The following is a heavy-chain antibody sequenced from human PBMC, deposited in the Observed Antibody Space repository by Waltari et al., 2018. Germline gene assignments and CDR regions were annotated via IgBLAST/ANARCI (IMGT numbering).Heavy chain of an antibody. D-gene: IGHD2-15*01. J-gene: IGHJ4*02. CDR3: ARDSEVVVAASDY. CDR1: GFTFSSYS. V-gene: IGHV3-48*04. Sequence: EVQLVESGGGLVQPGGSLRLSCAASGFTFSSYSMNWVRQAPGKGLEWVSYISSSSTIYYADSVKGRFTISRDNAKNSLYLQMNSLRAEDTAVYYCARDSEVVVAASDYWGQGTLVTVSS. CDR2: ISSSSTI.